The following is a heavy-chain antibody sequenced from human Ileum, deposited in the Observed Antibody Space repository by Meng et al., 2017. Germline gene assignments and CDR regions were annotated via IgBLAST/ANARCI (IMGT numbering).Heavy chain of an antibody. V-gene: IGHV4-61*01. D-gene: IGHD7-27*01. CDR1: GGCVYTSPCH. Sequence: VRLQESCPGLVVPSAPRSLCCSVSGGCVYTSPCHWVWIRLPPGKGLEWLGYASTNYTPALKGLLTSFVETSKNQVSLLRTAVTAADAAVYYCASDHWASLDYWGQGILVTVSS. J-gene: IGHJ4*02. CDR2: AST. CDR3: ASDHWASLDY.